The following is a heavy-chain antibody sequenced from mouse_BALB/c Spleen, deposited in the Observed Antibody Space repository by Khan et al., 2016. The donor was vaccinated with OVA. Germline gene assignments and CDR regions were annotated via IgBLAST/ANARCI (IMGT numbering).Heavy chain of an antibody. Sequence: EVKLVESGGDVVKPGGSLKLSCAASGFTFSTYGMSWVRQTPDKRLEWVATVSTGGHYTYYPDTVKGRFTISRDNATNTLYLRMSSLKSEDTAMFYCARLAYYYDSEGFAYWGQGTLVTVSA. J-gene: IGHJ3*01. CDR3: ARLAYYYDSEGFAY. CDR2: VSTGGHYT. V-gene: IGHV5-6*01. CDR1: GFTFSTYG. D-gene: IGHD1-1*01.